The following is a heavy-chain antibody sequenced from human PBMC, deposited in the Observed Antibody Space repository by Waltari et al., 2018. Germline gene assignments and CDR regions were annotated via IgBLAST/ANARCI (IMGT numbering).Heavy chain of an antibody. CDR3: ARGKGQLDAFDI. V-gene: IGHV4-30-2*01. J-gene: IGHJ3*02. D-gene: IGHD1-1*01. CDR2: IYHTGRL. Sequence: QLQESGSRLVTPSQTLSLTCTVSGAPISSGVYSGSWIRQPGGKDLEWIGYIYHTGRLQYNPSLKSRVTMSVDRSKNQVSLTLNSVTVADSAVYFCARGKGQLDAFDIWGPGTTVSVS. CDR1: GAPISSGVYS.